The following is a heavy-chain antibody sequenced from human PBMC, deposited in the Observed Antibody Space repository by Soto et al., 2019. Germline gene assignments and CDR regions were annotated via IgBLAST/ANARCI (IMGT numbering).Heavy chain of an antibody. CDR3: AKDPGSTSAYNWFDP. Sequence: GGSRRLSCAASGFTFSSYAMSWVRQAPGKGLEWVSAISGSGGSTYYADSVKGRFTISRDNSKNTLYLQMNSLRAEDTAVYYCAKDPGSTSAYNWFDPWGQGTLVTVSS. V-gene: IGHV3-23*01. CDR2: ISGSGGST. D-gene: IGHD2-2*01. J-gene: IGHJ5*02. CDR1: GFTFSSYA.